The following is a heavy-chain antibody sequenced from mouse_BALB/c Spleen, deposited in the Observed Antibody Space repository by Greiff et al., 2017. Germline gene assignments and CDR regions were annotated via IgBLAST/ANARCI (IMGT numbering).Heavy chain of an antibody. CDR1: GYAFTNYL. CDR2: INPGSGGT. D-gene: IGHD2-4*01. CDR3: ARGNDYEWFAY. J-gene: IGHJ3*01. V-gene: IGHV1-54*01. Sequence: QVHVKQSGAELVRPGTSVKVSCKASGYAFTNYLIEWVKQRPGQGLEWIGVINPGSGGTNYNEKFKGKATLTADKSSSTAYMQLSSLTSDDSAVYFCARGNDYEWFAYWGQGTLVTVSA.